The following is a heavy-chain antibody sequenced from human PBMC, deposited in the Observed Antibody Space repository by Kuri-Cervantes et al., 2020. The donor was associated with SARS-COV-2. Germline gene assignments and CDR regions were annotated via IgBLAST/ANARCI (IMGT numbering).Heavy chain of an antibody. CDR1: GYTFTGYS. Sequence: ASVKVSCKASGYTFTGYSMHWVRQAPGQGLEWMGWINPNSGGTNYAQKFQGRVIMTRDTSISTAHMELSRLRSDDTAVYYCARRGMAAGPYCSSTSCSDAFDIWGRGTMVPVSS. V-gene: IGHV1-2*02. CDR3: ARRGMAAGPYCSSTSCSDAFDI. J-gene: IGHJ3*02. D-gene: IGHD2-2*01. CDR2: INPNSGGT.